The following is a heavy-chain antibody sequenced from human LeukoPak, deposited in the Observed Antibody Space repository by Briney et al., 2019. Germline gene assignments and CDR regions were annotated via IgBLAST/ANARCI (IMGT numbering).Heavy chain of an antibody. D-gene: IGHD1-26*01. CDR3: ARSKAWELPNAFDI. V-gene: IGHV1-2*06. CDR1: GYTFTGYY. CDR2: INPNSGGT. J-gene: IGHJ3*02. Sequence: GASVEVSCKASGYTFTGYYMHWVRQAPGQGLEWMGRINPNSGGTNYAQKFQGRVTMTRDTSISTAYMELSRLRSDDTAVYYCARSKAWELPNAFDIWGQGTMVTVSS.